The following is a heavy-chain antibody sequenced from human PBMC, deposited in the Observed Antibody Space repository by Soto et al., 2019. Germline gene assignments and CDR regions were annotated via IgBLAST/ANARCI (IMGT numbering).Heavy chain of an antibody. J-gene: IGHJ5*02. CDR3: ARTYYYDSSGHNWFDP. D-gene: IGHD3-22*01. CDR1: GGSISSGDYY. V-gene: IGHV4-30-4*01. CDR2: IYYSGST. Sequence: SETLSLTCTVSGGSISSGDYYWSWIRQPPGKGLEWIGYIYYSGSTHYNPSLKSRVTISVDTSKNQFSLKLSSVTAADTAVYYCARTYYYDSSGHNWFDPWGQGTLVTVSS.